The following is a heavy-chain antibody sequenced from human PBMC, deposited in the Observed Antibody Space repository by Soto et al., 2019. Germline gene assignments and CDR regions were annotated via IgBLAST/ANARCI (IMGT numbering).Heavy chain of an antibody. J-gene: IGHJ4*02. CDR2: ISYDGSNK. CDR1: GFTFSSYA. Sequence: QVQLVESGGGVVQPGRSLRLSCAASGFTFSSYAMHWVRQAPGKGLEWVAVISYDGSNKYYADSVKGRFTISRDNSKNTLYLQMNSLRAEDTAVYYCARGATVTTLLGFDYWGQGTLVTVSS. V-gene: IGHV3-30-3*01. D-gene: IGHD4-17*01. CDR3: ARGATVTTLLGFDY.